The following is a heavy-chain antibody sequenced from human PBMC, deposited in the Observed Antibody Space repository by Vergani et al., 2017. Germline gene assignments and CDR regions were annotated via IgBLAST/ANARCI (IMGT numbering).Heavy chain of an antibody. Sequence: QVQLVESGGGVVQPGRSPRLSCAASGFTFNQYGMHWVRQAPGKGLEWVAVTWYDGNNKQYADSVKGRFTISRDNSKSTMYLQMNSLRDEDTGVYYCAGDLRLLYNRFDPWVQGTLVTVSS. CDR2: TWYDGNNK. D-gene: IGHD1-14*01. J-gene: IGHJ5*02. CDR1: GFTFNQYG. V-gene: IGHV3-33*01. CDR3: AGDLRLLYNRFDP.